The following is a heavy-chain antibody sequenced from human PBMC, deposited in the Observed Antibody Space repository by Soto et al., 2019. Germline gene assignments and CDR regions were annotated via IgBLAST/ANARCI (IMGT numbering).Heavy chain of an antibody. V-gene: IGHV3-30*18. CDR1: GFTFSSYG. CDR3: AKGITMIVVVTSDAFDI. CDR2: ISYDGSNK. Sequence: QVQLVESGGGVVQPGRSLRLSCAASGFTFSSYGMHWVRQAPGKGLEWVAVISYDGSNKYYADSVKGRFTISRDNSKNTLYLQMNSLRAEDTAVYYCAKGITMIVVVTSDAFDIRGQGTMVTVSS. D-gene: IGHD3-22*01. J-gene: IGHJ3*02.